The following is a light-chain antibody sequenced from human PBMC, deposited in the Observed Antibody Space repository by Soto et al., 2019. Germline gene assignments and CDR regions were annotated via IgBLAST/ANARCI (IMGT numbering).Light chain of an antibody. J-gene: IGLJ2*01. CDR2: LNSGDSH. CDR3: QTWGTGIVV. V-gene: IGLV4-69*01. CDR1: SGHSSYS. Sequence: QSVLTQSPSASASLGASVKLTCTLSSGHSSYSIAWHQQQPEKGPRYLMHLNSGDSHIKGDGIPDRFSGSSSGAERYLTISSLQSEDEADYYCQTWGTGIVVFGGGTKVTVL.